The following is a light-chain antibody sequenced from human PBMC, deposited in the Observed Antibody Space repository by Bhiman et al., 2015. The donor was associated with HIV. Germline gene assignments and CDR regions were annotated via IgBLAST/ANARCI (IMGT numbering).Light chain of an antibody. CDR3: SSYADSDIYI. Sequence: QSALTQPASVSGSPGQSITISCTGTSSDVGSYNLVSWYQQYPGRAPKLMISEVSKRPSGVPDRFSGSKSGSTASLTVSGLQAEDEADYYCSSYADSDIYIFGTGTKVTVL. CDR2: EVS. V-gene: IGLV2-14*02. CDR1: SSDVGSYNL. J-gene: IGLJ1*01.